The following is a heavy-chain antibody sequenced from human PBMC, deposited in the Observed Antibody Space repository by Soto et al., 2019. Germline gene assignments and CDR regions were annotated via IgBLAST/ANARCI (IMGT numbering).Heavy chain of an antibody. CDR1: GFTLSPYA. CDR2: VSASDFST. J-gene: IGHJ3*01. Sequence: EVQLLESGGGLVQPGGSLRLSCEASGFTLSPYAMTWVRQAPGQGLEWVSTVSASDFSTYYADSVKGRFTISRDNSKNTLYLQMTRLTADDTAVYYCATDSGLSDFGVLIHAFDVWGQGSRVTVSS. CDR3: ATDSGLSDFGVLIHAFDV. V-gene: IGHV3-23*01. D-gene: IGHD3-3*01.